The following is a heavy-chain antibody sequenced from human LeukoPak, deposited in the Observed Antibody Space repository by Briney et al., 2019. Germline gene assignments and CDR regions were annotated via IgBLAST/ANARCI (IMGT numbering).Heavy chain of an antibody. CDR3: AKDVGKWESLHFFDY. Sequence: QPGGSLRLSCLTSGFTFSTNAMSWVRQAPGKGLEWISGISGSGASTYYADSVTGRFTISRDNSRNTLYLQMNGLRGDDTAVYYCAKDVGKWESLHFFDYWGQGTLVTVSS. CDR1: GFTFSTNA. V-gene: IGHV3-23*01. D-gene: IGHD1-26*01. CDR2: ISGSGAST. J-gene: IGHJ4*02.